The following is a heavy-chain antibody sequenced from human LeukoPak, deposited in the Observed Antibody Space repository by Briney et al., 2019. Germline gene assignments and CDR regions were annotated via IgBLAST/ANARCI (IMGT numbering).Heavy chain of an antibody. V-gene: IGHV3-48*03. CDR2: ISSSGSII. CDR1: GLTFSNYK. J-gene: IGHJ4*02. Sequence: GGSLRLSCAASGLTFSNYKMNWVCQAPGKGLEWVSYISSSGSIIYYSDSVKGRFTISRDNAKNSLYLQMNSLRAEDTAVYYCARDFGYFWGQGTLVTVSS. CDR3: ARDFGYF. D-gene: IGHD3-10*01.